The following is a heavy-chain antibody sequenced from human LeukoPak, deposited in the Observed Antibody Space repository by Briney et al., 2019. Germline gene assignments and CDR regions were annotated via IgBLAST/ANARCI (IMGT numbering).Heavy chain of an antibody. CDR3: AGLLMDPMPSDY. CDR2: ISSSSSTI. J-gene: IGHJ4*02. CDR1: GFTFSTYI. Sequence: GGSLRLSCAASGFTFSTYIMNWVRQTPGKGLEWISYISSSSSTIYYADSVKGRFNISRDNAKNSLYLQMNSLRAEDTAVYYCAGLLMDPMPSDYWGQGTLVTVSS. V-gene: IGHV3-48*01. D-gene: IGHD2-2*01.